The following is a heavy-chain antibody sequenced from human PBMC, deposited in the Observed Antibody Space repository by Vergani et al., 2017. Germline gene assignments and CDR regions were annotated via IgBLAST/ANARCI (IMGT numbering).Heavy chain of an antibody. V-gene: IGHV3-30*03. CDR2: ISYDGSNK. J-gene: IGHJ6*03. CDR1: GFTFSSYG. D-gene: IGHD2-21*01. Sequence: QVQLVESGGGVVQPGRSLRLSCAASGFTFSSYGMHWVRQAPGKGLEWVAVISYDGSNKYYADSVKGRFTISRDNSKNTLYLQMNSLRAEDTAVYYCARAGESYYYYYYMDVWGKGTTVTVSS. CDR3: ARAGESYYYYYYMDV.